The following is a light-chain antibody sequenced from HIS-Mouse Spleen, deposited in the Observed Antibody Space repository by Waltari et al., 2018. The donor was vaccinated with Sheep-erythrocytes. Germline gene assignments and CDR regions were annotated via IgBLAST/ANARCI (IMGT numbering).Light chain of an antibody. J-gene: IGLJ1*01. CDR2: DVS. CDR1: SIDVGGSNY. Sequence: QSALTQPRSVSGSPGHSVTISCTGTSIDVGGSNYVPWYQQHPGKAPKLMIYDVSKRPSGVPDRFSGSKSGNTASLTISGLQAEDEADYYCCSYAGSYNHVFATGTKVTVL. CDR3: CSYAGSYNHV. V-gene: IGLV2-11*01.